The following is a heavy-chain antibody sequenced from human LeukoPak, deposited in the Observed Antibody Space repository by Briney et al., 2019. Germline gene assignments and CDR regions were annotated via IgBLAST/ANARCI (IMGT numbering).Heavy chain of an antibody. CDR1: GFTFSSYV. Sequence: GGSLRLSCAASGFTFSSYVMSWVRQAPGKGLEWVSGNSGSGGSTHYADSVKGRFTISRDNSKNTLYLHMDSLRADDTAVYYCAKHYYYDSSGYSDYCGQGALVTVSS. V-gene: IGHV3-23*01. CDR2: NSGSGGST. J-gene: IGHJ4*02. CDR3: AKHYYYDSSGYSDY. D-gene: IGHD3-22*01.